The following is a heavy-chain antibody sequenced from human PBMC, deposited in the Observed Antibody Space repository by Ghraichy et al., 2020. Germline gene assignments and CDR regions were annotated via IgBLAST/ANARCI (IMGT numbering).Heavy chain of an antibody. CDR3: AKSTSLDYGDYVGPSYYFDY. CDR2: ISGSGGST. V-gene: IGHV3-23*01. D-gene: IGHD4-17*01. CDR1: GFTFSSYA. J-gene: IGHJ4*02. Sequence: GGSLRLSCAASGFTFSSYAMSWVRQAPGKGLEWVSAISGSGGSTYYADSVKGRFTISRDNSKNTLYLQMNSLRAEDTAVYYCAKSTSLDYGDYVGPSYYFDYWGQGTLVTVSS.